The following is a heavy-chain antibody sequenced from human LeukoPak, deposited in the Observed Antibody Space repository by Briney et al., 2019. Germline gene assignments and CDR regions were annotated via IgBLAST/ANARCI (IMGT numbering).Heavy chain of an antibody. V-gene: IGHV4-4*07. CDR3: AATRYNWNDPGYFFDY. CDR2: IYTSGST. J-gene: IGHJ4*02. CDR1: GGSISSYY. Sequence: SETLSLTCTVSGGSISSYYWSWIRQPAGKGLEWIGRIYTSGSTNYNPSLKSRVTISVDTSKNQFSLKLSSTTAADTAVYYCAATRYNWNDPGYFFDYWGQGTLVTVSS. D-gene: IGHD1-20*01.